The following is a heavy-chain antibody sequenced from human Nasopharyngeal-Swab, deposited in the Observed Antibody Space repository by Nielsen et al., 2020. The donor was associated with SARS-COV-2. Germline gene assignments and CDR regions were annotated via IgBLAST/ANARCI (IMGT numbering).Heavy chain of an antibody. D-gene: IGHD2-2*01. J-gene: IGHJ6*03. CDR2: ITRSGNT. Sequence: SETLSLTFGLNGASFSGYYWGWIRQPPGQGLEWIGDITRSGNTNYNPALRSLVTISMATSKDEFSLKLTSVTAADTAIYFCARVNNGGGIVPASYSFFMDVWGKGTSVAVSS. CDR3: ARVNNGGGIVPASYSFFMDV. V-gene: IGHV4-34*01. CDR1: GASFSGYY.